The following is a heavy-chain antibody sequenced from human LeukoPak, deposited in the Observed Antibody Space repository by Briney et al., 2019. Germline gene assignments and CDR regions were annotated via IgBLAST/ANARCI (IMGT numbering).Heavy chain of an antibody. J-gene: IGHJ4*02. CDR3: ARRTRIRGYSSGVDY. CDR1: GYTFTSYY. D-gene: IGHD5-18*01. CDR2: IKPNSGGT. V-gene: IGHV1-2*02. Sequence: ASVKVSCKASGYTFTSYYMHWVRQAPGQGLEWMGWIKPNSGGTNYAQKFQGRVTMTRDTSISTAYMELSRLRSDDTAVYYCARRTRIRGYSSGVDYWGQGTLVTVSS.